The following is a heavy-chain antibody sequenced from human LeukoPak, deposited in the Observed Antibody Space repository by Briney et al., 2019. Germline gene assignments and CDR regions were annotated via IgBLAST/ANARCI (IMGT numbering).Heavy chain of an antibody. CDR3: AAGGGWDPSFGVVTHIDA. CDR2: IDNDGHGI. D-gene: IGHD3-3*01. Sequence: GSLRLSCVTSGFTFSGYWMHWVRQGPEKGLELVSRIDNDGHGIIYADSVKGRFTTSRDNVKNTLYLQMNSLRVEDTAVYYCAAGGGWDPSFGVVTHIDAWGKGTTVVVS. V-gene: IGHV3-74*01. CDR1: GFTFSGYW. J-gene: IGHJ6*03.